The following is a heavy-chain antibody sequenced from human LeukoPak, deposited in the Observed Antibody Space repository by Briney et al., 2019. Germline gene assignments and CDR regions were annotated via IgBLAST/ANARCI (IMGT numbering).Heavy chain of an antibody. J-gene: IGHJ5*02. V-gene: IGHV3-7*01. Sequence: GGSLRLSCAASGFTFSSYWMSWVRQAPGKGLEWVANIKQDGSEKYYVDSVKGRFTISRDNAKNSLYLQMNSLRAEDTAVYYCAREGVVVVPAAQWFDPWGQGTLVTVSS. CDR1: GFTFSSYW. CDR2: IKQDGSEK. D-gene: IGHD2-2*01. CDR3: AREGVVVVPAAQWFDP.